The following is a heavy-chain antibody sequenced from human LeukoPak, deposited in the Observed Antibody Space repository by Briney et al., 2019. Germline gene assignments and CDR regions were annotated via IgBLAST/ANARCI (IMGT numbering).Heavy chain of an antibody. CDR3: ARAAARRNYFDY. Sequence: SETLSLPCTVSGGSISSYYWSWIRQPPGKGLEWIGYIYYSGSTNYNPSLKSRVTISVDTSKNQFSLKLSSVTAADTAVYYCARAAARRNYFDYWGQGTLVTVSS. V-gene: IGHV4-59*01. D-gene: IGHD6-6*01. CDR1: GGSISSYY. J-gene: IGHJ4*02. CDR2: IYYSGST.